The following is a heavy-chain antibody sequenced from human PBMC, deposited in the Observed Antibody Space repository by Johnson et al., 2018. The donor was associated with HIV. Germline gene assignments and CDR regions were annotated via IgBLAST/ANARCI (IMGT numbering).Heavy chain of an antibody. J-gene: IGHJ3*02. V-gene: IGHV3-15*01. Sequence: MLLVESGGGVVRPGGSLRLSCAASGFTFSSYAMSWVRQAPGRGLEWVGRIKSKTDGGTTDYAAPVKGRFTISRDASENTLYLQMNSLKTEDTAVYYCARSLPDPHPEWELRAVYAFDIWGQGTMVTVSS. D-gene: IGHD1-26*01. CDR1: GFTFSSYA. CDR3: ARSLPDPHPEWELRAVYAFDI. CDR2: IKSKTDGGTT.